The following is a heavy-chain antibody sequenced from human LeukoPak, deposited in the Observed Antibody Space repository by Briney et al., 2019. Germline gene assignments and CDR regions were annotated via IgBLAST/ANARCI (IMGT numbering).Heavy chain of an antibody. J-gene: IGHJ4*02. CDR3: VRDPYEAY. CDR1: GFTFSSYS. D-gene: IGHD5-12*01. V-gene: IGHV3-48*01. CDR2: ISSSSSTI. Sequence: TGGSLRLSCAASGFTFSSYSMNWVRQAPGKGLEWVSYISSSSSTIYYADSVKGRFTISRDNSKNTLYLQMNSLRAEDTAVYYCVRDPYEAYWGQGTLVTVSS.